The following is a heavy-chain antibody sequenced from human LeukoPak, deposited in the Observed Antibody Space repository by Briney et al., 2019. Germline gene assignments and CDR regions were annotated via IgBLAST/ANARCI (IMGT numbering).Heavy chain of an antibody. CDR2: VTANGGGT. CDR3: AKILNPHAFDI. V-gene: IGHV3-43*02. CDR1: GFTFDDYT. D-gene: IGHD1-14*01. J-gene: IGHJ3*02. Sequence: GGSLRLSCAASGFTFDDYTMHWVRQAPGKGPEWVSYVTANGGGTYFADSVKGRFVISRDNSKNSLYLQMNILRPEDTALYYCAKILNPHAFDIWGQGTMVTVSS.